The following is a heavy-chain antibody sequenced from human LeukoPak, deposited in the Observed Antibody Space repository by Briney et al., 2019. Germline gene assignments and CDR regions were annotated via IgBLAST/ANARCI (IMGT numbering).Heavy chain of an antibody. CDR2: IYHSGST. Sequence: SETLSLTCTVSGGSISSYYWSWIRQPPGKGLEWIGYIYHSGSTNYNPSLNSRVTISVDTSKNQFSLKLSSVTAADTAVYYCARYSGSYTHQIDYWGQGTLVTVSS. D-gene: IGHD1-26*01. CDR1: GGSISSYY. CDR3: ARYSGSYTHQIDY. J-gene: IGHJ4*02. V-gene: IGHV4-59*01.